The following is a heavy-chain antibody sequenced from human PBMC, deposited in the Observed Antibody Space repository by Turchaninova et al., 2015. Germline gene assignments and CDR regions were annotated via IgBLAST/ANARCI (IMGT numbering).Heavy chain of an antibody. CDR1: GFTFSNAW. J-gene: IGHJ4*02. CDR2: IKSKTDCGTT. Sequence: SGGSLRLSCAASGFTFSNAWMSWVRQAPGKGLEWGGRIKSKTDCGTTDYAAPGKGRLTISRDDSKNTLYLQINSLKTEDTAVYYCSGDSFGYWGQGTLVTVSS. D-gene: IGHD3-10*01. V-gene: IGHV3-15*01. CDR3: SGDSFGY.